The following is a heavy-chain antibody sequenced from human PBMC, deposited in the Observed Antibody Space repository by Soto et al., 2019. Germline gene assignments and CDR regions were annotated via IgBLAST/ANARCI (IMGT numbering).Heavy chain of an antibody. V-gene: IGHV1-18*01. CDR2: ISAYNGNT. CDR3: ARDQGDYGSSTSCSEYYFDY. Sequence: ASVKVSCKASGYTFTSYGISWVRQAPGQGLEWMGWISAYNGNTNYAQKLQGRVTMTTDTSTSTAYMELRSLRSDDTAVYYCARDQGDYGSSTSCSEYYFDYWGQGTLVTVSS. D-gene: IGHD2-2*01. J-gene: IGHJ4*02. CDR1: GYTFTSYG.